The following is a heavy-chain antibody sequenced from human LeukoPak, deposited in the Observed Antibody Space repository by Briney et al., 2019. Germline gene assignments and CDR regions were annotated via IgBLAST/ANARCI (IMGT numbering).Heavy chain of an antibody. V-gene: IGHV1-69*13. J-gene: IGHJ6*02. CDR2: IIPIFGTA. Sequence: ASVKVSCKASGGTFSSYAISWVRQAPGQGLEWMGGIIPIFGTANYAQKFQGRVTITADESTSTAYMELSSLRTEDTAVYYCARDGSSYSNYRPPPCYYYYYGMDVWGQGTTVTVSS. CDR1: GGTFSSYA. CDR3: ARDGSSYSNYRPPPCYYYYYGMDV. D-gene: IGHD4-11*01.